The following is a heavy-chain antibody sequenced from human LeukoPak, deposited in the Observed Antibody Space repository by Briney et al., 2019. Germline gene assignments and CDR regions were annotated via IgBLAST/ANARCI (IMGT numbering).Heavy chain of an antibody. CDR3: ASELPPWYYFDY. D-gene: IGHD2-15*01. J-gene: IGHJ4*02. CDR2: IYYSGST. CDR1: GGSISSGDYY. Sequence: SQTLSLTCTVSGGSISSGDYYWSWIRQPPGKGLEWLGYIYYSGSTYYNPSLKSRVTISVDTSKNQFSLKLSSVTAADTAVYYCASELPPWYYFDYWGQGTLVTVPS. V-gene: IGHV4-30-4*01.